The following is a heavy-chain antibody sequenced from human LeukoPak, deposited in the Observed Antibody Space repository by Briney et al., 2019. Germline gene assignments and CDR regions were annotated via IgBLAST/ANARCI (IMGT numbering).Heavy chain of an antibody. V-gene: IGHV4-34*01. CDR2: INHSGST. J-gene: IGHJ6*03. D-gene: IGHD6-13*01. Sequence: SETLSLTCTVSGGSISSYYWSWIRQPPGKGLEWIGEINHSGSTNYNPSLKSRVTISVDTSKNQFSLKLSSVTAADTAVYYCARVCRYSSSWYNYYYYMDVWGKGTTVTVSS. CDR3: ARVCRYSSSWYNYYYYMDV. CDR1: GGSISSYY.